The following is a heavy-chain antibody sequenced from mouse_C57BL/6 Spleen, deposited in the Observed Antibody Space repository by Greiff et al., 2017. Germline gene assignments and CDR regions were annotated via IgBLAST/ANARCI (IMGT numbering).Heavy chain of an antibody. CDR2: IWSGGST. CDR3: ARGFYDHDDGLFDY. CDR1: GFSLTSYG. Sequence: VQLQESGPGLVQPSQRLSITCTVSGFSLTSYGVHWVRQSPGKGLEWLGGIWSGGSTDYNAAFISRLSISKDNSKSQVFFKMNSLQADDTAIYYCARGFYDHDDGLFDYWGQGTTLTVSS. J-gene: IGHJ2*01. V-gene: IGHV2-2*01. D-gene: IGHD1-1*01.